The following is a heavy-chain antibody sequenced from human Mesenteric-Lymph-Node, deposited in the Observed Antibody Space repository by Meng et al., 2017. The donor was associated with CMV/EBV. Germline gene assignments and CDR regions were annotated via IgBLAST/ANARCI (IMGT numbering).Heavy chain of an antibody. J-gene: IGHJ4*02. CDR1: GYTFTGYY. V-gene: IGHV1-2*02. CDR3: ARRYPLYDSRRVYYFDS. Sequence: ASVKVSCKTSGYTFTGYYMHWVRQAPGQGLEWMGWVNPHSGGTSYAQKFQGRVTMTRATSINTSYMELSRLRSDDTAVYYCARRYPLYDSRRVYYFDSWGQGTLVTVSS. D-gene: IGHD3-3*01. CDR2: VNPHSGGT.